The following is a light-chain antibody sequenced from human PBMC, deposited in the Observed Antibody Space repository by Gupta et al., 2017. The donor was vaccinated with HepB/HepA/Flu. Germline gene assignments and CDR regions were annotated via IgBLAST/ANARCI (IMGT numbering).Light chain of an antibody. Sequence: QSVLTQPPSVSGAPGQRVTISRTGSSSNIGAGYGVHWYQKLPGTAPRLLIYTNDNRPSGVPDRFSASKSGTSASLAITGLQAEDEADYYCQSFDSGLTGPLFGGGTKLTVL. CDR3: QSFDSGLTGPL. CDR2: TND. V-gene: IGLV1-40*01. CDR1: SSNIGAGYG. J-gene: IGLJ3*02.